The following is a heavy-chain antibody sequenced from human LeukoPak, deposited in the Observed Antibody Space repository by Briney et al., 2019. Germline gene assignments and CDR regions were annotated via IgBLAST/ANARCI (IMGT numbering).Heavy chain of an antibody. D-gene: IGHD6-6*01. V-gene: IGHV5-51*01. CDR3: ARVIAAREDPERNWFDP. J-gene: IGHJ5*02. Sequence: GEALKISCKGSGYSFTSYWIGWVRQMPGKGLEWMGIIYPGDSDTRYSPSFQGQVTISADKSISTAYLQWSSLKASDTAMYYCARVIAAREDPERNWFDPWGQGTLVTVSS. CDR2: IYPGDSDT. CDR1: GYSFTSYW.